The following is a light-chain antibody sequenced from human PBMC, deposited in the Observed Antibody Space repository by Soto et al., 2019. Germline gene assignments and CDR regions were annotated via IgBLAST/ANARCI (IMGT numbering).Light chain of an antibody. V-gene: IGLV2-23*02. CDR1: SSDVASYYF. CDR3: CSSADSSTPHV. CDR2: EFN. J-gene: IGLJ1*01. Sequence: QSVLTQPASVSGSPGQSITISCTGTSSDVASYYFVSWYQQHPGKAPKLMIYEFNKRPSGISSRFSGSTSGNTASLTISGLQAEDEADYYSCSSADSSTPHVFRTGTKVTVL.